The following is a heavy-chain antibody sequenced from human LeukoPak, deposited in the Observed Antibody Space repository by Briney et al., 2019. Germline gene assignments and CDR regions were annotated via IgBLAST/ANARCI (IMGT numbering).Heavy chain of an antibody. CDR1: GFTFSSYA. Sequence: PGGSLRLSCAASGFTFSSYAMSWVRQAPGKGLEWVSAISGSGGSTYYADSVKGRFTISRDNSKNTLYLQMNSLRAEDTAVYYCAKDPDSSGYLPSGAFDIWGQGTMVTVSS. J-gene: IGHJ3*02. D-gene: IGHD3-22*01. CDR2: ISGSGGST. V-gene: IGHV3-23*01. CDR3: AKDPDSSGYLPSGAFDI.